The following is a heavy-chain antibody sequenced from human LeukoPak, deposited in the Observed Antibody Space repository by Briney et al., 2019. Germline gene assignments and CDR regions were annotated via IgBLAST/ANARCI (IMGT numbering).Heavy chain of an antibody. CDR3: ANVAKGRYFFYYMDV. J-gene: IGHJ6*03. D-gene: IGHD2-15*01. CDR2: LSSDNGNT. Sequence: ASVKVSCKTSGHSITTFGITWVRHPHGPGLEWVGWLSSDNGNTNYADKFQGRVTITRDTSRTTAYMELRSLRSDDTAVCFCANVAKGRYFFYYMDVWGAGTTVTVSS. V-gene: IGHV1-18*01. CDR1: GHSITTFG.